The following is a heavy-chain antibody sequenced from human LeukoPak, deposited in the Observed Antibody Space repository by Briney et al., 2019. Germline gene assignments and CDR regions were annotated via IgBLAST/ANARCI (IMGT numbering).Heavy chain of an antibody. D-gene: IGHD2-21*02. V-gene: IGHV3-11*01. J-gene: IGHJ3*02. CDR2: ISSSGSTI. Sequence: PGGSLRLSCAASGFTFSDYYMSWIRQAPGKGLEWVSYISSSGSTIYYADSVKGRFTISRDNAKNSLYLQMNSLRAEDTAVYYCARDTPPAYCGGDCYYAFDIWGQGTMVTVSS. CDR3: ARDTPPAYCGGDCYYAFDI. CDR1: GFTFSDYY.